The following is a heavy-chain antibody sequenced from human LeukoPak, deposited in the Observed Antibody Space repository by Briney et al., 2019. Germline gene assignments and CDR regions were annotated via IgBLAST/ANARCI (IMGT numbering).Heavy chain of an antibody. CDR1: GFTFSSYA. V-gene: IGHV3-30-3*01. J-gene: IGHJ5*02. Sequence: PGGSLRLSCAASGFTFSSYAMHWVRQAPGKGLEWVAVISYDGSNKYYADSVKGRFTISRDNSKNTLYLQVNSLRAEDTAVYYCARDYYSSGWLPFDPWGQGTLVTVSS. CDR3: ARDYYSSGWLPFDP. D-gene: IGHD6-19*01. CDR2: ISYDGSNK.